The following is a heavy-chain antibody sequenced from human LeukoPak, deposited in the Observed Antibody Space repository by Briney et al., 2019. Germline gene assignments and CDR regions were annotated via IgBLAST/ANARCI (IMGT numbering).Heavy chain of an antibody. CDR2: ISAGNGNT. D-gene: IGHD1-26*01. Sequence: ASVKVSCKASGYTFTSYVINWVRQAPGQRLEWMGWISAGNGNTKYSQNFQGRVTFISNTSATTAFMELSSLRSEDAAVYYCARDSGSGSNDYWGQGTLVTVSS. V-gene: IGHV1-3*01. J-gene: IGHJ4*02. CDR1: GYTFTSYV. CDR3: ARDSGSGSNDY.